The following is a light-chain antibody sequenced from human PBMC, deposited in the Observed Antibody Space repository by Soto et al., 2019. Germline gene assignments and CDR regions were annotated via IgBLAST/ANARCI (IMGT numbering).Light chain of an antibody. Sequence: EIVLTQSPGTLSLSPGERATLSCRASQSVSSSYLAWYQQKPAQAPRLLIYGASSRATGIPDRFSGSGSGTEFTLTISGLEPEDFAVYFCQQYGPSPPYTFGQGTKLEIK. CDR3: QQYGPSPPYT. CDR2: GAS. V-gene: IGKV3-20*01. CDR1: QSVSSSY. J-gene: IGKJ2*01.